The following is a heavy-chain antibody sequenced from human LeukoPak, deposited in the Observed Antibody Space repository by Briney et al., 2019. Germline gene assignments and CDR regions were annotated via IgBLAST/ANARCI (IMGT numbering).Heavy chain of an antibody. D-gene: IGHD3-10*01. V-gene: IGHV3-48*03. Sequence: GGSLRLSCAASGFTFSSYEMNWVRQAPGKGLEWVSYISSSGSTIYYADSVKGRFTISRDNAKNSLYLQMNSLRAEDTAVYCCARDRVYYGSGSYPYYYGMDVWGQGTTVTVSS. J-gene: IGHJ6*02. CDR2: ISSSGSTI. CDR1: GFTFSSYE. CDR3: ARDRVYYGSGSYPYYYGMDV.